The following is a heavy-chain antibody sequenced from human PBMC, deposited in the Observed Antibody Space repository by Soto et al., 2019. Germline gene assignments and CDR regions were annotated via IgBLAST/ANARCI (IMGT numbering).Heavy chain of an antibody. V-gene: IGHV1-46*03. CDR1: GYTFTTHY. CDR2: IDPRSGSA. J-gene: IGHJ6*02. Sequence: QVQLVQSGAEVKKPGASVKVSCKASGYTFTTHYIHWVRQAPGQGPEWMGSIDPRSGSAGYAQRFQVSVTMARDTPTSTFYMELSSLRSDETAVYYCARGSDLPYYYYGLDVWGQGTTVTASS. D-gene: IGHD1-26*01. CDR3: ARGSDLPYYYYGLDV.